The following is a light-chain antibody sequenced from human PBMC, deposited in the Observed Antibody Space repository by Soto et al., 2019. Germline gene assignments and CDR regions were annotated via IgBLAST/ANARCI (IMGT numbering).Light chain of an antibody. V-gene: IGLV1-51*01. J-gene: IGLJ1*01. CDR3: GTWDSSLSVVV. CDR1: KSRIGNNF. CDR2: DNS. Sequence: CVLPPPPSGSSAPGQKVTISCSGSKSRIGNNFVSWYKQLPGTAPKLLIYDNSQRPSWIPDRCSGSKSGTSATLGITGLQTGDDADYYCGTWDSSLSVVVLGTGTK.